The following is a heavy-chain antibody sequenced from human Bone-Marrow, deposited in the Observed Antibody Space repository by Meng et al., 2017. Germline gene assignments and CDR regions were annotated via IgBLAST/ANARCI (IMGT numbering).Heavy chain of an antibody. D-gene: IGHD3-22*01. V-gene: IGHV1-18*01. CDR1: GYTFTSYG. J-gene: IGHJ6*02. CDR2: ISAYNGNT. Sequence: ASVKVSCKASGYTFTSYGISWVRQAPGQGLEWMGWISAYNGNTNYAQKLQGRVTMTTDTSTSTAYMELRSLRSDDTAVYYCASRRMIVVVTDYYYYGMDVWGQGTTVTVSS. CDR3: ASRRMIVVVTDYYYYGMDV.